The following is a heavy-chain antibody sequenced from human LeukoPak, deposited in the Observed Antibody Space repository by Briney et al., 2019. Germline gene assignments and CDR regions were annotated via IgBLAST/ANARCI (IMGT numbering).Heavy chain of an antibody. V-gene: IGHV4-59*06. Sequence: GSLRLSCAGSGFTFSNYAMTWVRQAPGKGLEWIGYIYYSGSTYYNPSLKSRVTISVDTSKNQFSLKLSSVTAADTAVYYCARGGQLWPHFDYWGQGTLVTVSS. CDR2: IYYSGST. CDR3: ARGGQLWPHFDY. D-gene: IGHD5-18*01. J-gene: IGHJ4*02. CDR1: GFTFSNYA.